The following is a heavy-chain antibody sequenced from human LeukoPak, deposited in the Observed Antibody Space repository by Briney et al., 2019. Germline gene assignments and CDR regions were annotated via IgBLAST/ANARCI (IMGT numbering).Heavy chain of an antibody. CDR2: INPSGGST. V-gene: IGHV1-46*01. CDR3: ARGIVVVPAAIGHDAFDI. J-gene: IGHJ3*02. CDR1: GYTFTSYY. Sequence: ASVKVSCKASGYTFTSYYMHWVRQAPGQGLEWMGIINPSGGSTSYAQKFRGRVTMTRDTSTSTVYMELSRLRSDDTAVYYCARGIVVVPAAIGHDAFDIWGQGTMVTVSS. D-gene: IGHD2-2*02.